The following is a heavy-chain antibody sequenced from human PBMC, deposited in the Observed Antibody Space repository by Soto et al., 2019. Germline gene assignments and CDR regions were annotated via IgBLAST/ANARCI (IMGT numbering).Heavy chain of an antibody. J-gene: IGHJ5*02. CDR2: ISGSGGST. Sequence: LRLSCAASGFTFSSYAMSWVRQAPGKGLEWVSAISGSGGSTYYADSVKGRFTISRDSSKNTLYLQMNSLRAEDTAVYYCAKDSYHRSSSSNWFATWGQGTLVTVSS. CDR1: GFTFSSYA. CDR3: AKDSYHRSSSSNWFAT. V-gene: IGHV3-23*01. D-gene: IGHD6-6*01.